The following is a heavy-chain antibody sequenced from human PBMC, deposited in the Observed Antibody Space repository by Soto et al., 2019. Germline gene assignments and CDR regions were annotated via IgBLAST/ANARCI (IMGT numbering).Heavy chain of an antibody. CDR1: GFSLSTDGVG. D-gene: IGHD2-2*01. CDR3: AHAYGGTSWPNDAFDV. J-gene: IGHJ3*01. V-gene: IGHV2-5*02. CDR2: IYWDDDK. Sequence: QITLKEAGPTLVKPTQTLTLTCTFSGFSLSTDGVGVGWIRQPPGKALEWLALIYWDDDKRYSPSLKSRLTITKDTSKNQVVLTMTNIDPVDTATYYCAHAYGGTSWPNDAFDVWGQGTVVTVSS.